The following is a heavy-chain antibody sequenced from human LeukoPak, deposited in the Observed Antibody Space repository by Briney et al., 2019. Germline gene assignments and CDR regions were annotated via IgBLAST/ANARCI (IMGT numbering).Heavy chain of an antibody. D-gene: IGHD3-22*01. J-gene: IGHJ4*02. CDR1: GGSFSGYY. CDR3: ARGGDYSDSSGLFDY. V-gene: IGHV4-34*01. Sequence: SETLSLTCSVYGGSFSGYYWSWIRQPPGKGREWIGEINHSGSTNYNPSLKSRVTISVDTSKNQFSLKLSSVNAADPAVYYCARGGDYSDSSGLFDYWGQRTLVTVYS. CDR2: INHSGST.